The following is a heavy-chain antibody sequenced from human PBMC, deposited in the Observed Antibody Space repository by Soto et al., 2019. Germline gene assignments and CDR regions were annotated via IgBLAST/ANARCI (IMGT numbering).Heavy chain of an antibody. CDR1: GNTLTSYD. V-gene: IGHV1-8*01. J-gene: IGHJ5*02. Sequence: ASVKVSCKASGNTLTSYDINWVRQATGQGLEYLGWMNPNSGNTAYVQKFQGRVTMTWDTSITTAYMELSSLRSEDTAVYFCARGVKYGAYSRWFDPWGQGTLVTVSS. CDR2: MNPNSGNT. D-gene: IGHD4-17*01. CDR3: ARGVKYGAYSRWFDP.